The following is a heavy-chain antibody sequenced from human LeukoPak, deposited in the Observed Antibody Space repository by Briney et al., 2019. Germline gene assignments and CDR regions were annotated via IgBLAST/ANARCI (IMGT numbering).Heavy chain of an antibody. Sequence: PGGSLRLSCAASGFIFSNYGMHWVRQAPGKGLEWVAVIWYDGGNKYYADSVKGRFTISRDNSKNTLYLQMDSLRAEDTAIYYCASDEGNYFDYWGQGTLVTVSS. CDR1: GFIFSNYG. CDR2: IWYDGGNK. CDR3: ASDEGNYFDY. J-gene: IGHJ4*02. V-gene: IGHV3-33*01.